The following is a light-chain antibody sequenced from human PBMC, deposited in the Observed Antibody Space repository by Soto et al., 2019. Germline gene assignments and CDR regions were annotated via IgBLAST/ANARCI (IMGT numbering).Light chain of an antibody. V-gene: IGKV3-20*01. CDR3: QQYSSSPSIT. CDR1: QSVGGRY. Sequence: EIILSQSPATVSLSPGERATLSCRASQSVGGRYLAWFQQKPGQAPRLLIYGASTRATGIPDRFSGSGSGTDFTLTISRLEPEDFAVYSCQQYSSSPSITSGQGARLEIK. CDR2: GAS. J-gene: IGKJ5*01.